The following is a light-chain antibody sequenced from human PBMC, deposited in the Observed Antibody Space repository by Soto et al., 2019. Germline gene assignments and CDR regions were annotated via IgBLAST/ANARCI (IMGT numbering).Light chain of an antibody. CDR2: DAS. CDR3: QQRSNCPFS. V-gene: IGKV3-11*01. CDR1: QSVSSY. J-gene: IGKJ3*01. Sequence: EIVLTQSPATLSLSPGERATLSCRASQSVSSYLAWYQQKPGQAPRLLIYDASNRATGIPARFSGSGSGTDFTLTISSLEPEDFAVYYCQQRSNCPFSFSPGTKVDIK.